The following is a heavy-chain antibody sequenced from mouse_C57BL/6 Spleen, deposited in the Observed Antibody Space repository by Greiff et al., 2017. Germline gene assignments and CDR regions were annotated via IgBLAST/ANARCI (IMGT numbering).Heavy chain of an antibody. Sequence: QVQLQQPGAELVKPGASVKLSCKASGYTFTSYWMHWVKQRPGRGLEWIGRLDPYSGGTNYNEKFKGKATLTVDKPSSTAYMQLSSLTSEDSAVYYCARLLDGYGVYFDYWGQGTTLTVSA. V-gene: IGHV1-72*01. CDR3: ARLLDGYGVYFDY. D-gene: IGHD2-2*01. CDR1: GYTFTSYW. CDR2: LDPYSGGT. J-gene: IGHJ2*01.